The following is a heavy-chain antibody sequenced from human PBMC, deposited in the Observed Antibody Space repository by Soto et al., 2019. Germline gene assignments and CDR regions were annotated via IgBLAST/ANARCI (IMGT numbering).Heavy chain of an antibody. CDR3: ARTYYYDSSGYYYVARFDP. CDR2: ISAYNGNT. Sequence: GASVKVSCKASGYTFTSYGISWVRQAPGQGLEWMGWISAYNGNTNYAQKLQGRVTMTTDTSTSTAYMELRSLRSDDTAVYYCARTYYYDSSGYYYVARFDPWGQGTLVTVSS. J-gene: IGHJ5*02. D-gene: IGHD3-22*01. V-gene: IGHV1-18*04. CDR1: GYTFTSYG.